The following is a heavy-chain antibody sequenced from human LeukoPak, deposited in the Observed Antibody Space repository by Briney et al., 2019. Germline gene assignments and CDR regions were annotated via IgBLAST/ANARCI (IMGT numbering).Heavy chain of an antibody. CDR3: ARDRVDYVWGSYPPARYYFDY. V-gene: IGHV4-61*02. Sequence: SETLSLTCAVSGYSISSGYYWSWIRQPAGKGLEWIGRIYTSGSTNYNPSLKSRVTISVDTSKNQFSLKLSSVTAADTAVYYCARDRVDYVWGSYPPARYYFDYWGQGTLVTVSS. CDR1: GYSISSGYY. D-gene: IGHD3-16*02. CDR2: IYTSGST. J-gene: IGHJ4*02.